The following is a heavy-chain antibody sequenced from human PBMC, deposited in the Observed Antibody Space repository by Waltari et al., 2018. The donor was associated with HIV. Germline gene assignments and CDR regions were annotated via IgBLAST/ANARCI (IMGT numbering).Heavy chain of an antibody. CDR3: ARDSPYYYDSSGYYKGYFDY. CDR2: IFTSGST. CDR1: GGSISSGTYY. J-gene: IGHJ4*02. D-gene: IGHD3-22*01. V-gene: IGHV4-61*02. Sequence: QVQLQESGPGLVKPSQTLSLTCTVSGGSISSGTYYWSWIRQPAGQGLEWIGRIFTSGSTNYNPSLKSRVTISVDTSKNQFSLKLSSVTAADTAVYYCARDSPYYYDSSGYYKGYFDYWGQGTLVTVSS.